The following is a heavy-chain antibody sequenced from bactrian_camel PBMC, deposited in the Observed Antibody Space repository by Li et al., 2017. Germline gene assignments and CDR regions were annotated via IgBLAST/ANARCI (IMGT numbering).Heavy chain of an antibody. J-gene: IGHJ4*01. Sequence: LVESGGGLVQPGGSLRLSCAASGMKISNKCMSWFRQAPGKEREAVASVAVRSGRTYYFGNVKGRFSISISQDNGKKKASLQMNSLKSEDTARYYCATDHYGLGTGGYWGQGTQVTVS. CDR3: ATDHYGLGTGGY. D-gene: IGHD5*01. CDR2: VAVRSGRT. CDR1: GMKISNKC. V-gene: IGHV3-2*01.